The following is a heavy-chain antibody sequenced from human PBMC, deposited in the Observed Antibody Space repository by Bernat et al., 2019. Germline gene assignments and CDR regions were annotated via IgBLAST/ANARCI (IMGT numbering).Heavy chain of an antibody. CDR1: GYTFTNYG. CDR3: ARLTGGGYYFDL. Sequence: QVQMVESGAEVKKPGASVKVSCKTSGYTFTNYGLVWVRQAPGQGLEWMGWISGYDGETNYAQKFRGRFTMTIDTSTSTAYMDLRTLRSDDTAVYFCARLTGGGYYFDLWGRGPLVTVSS. V-gene: IGHV1-18*01. CDR2: ISGYDGET. D-gene: IGHD7-27*01. J-gene: IGHJ2*01.